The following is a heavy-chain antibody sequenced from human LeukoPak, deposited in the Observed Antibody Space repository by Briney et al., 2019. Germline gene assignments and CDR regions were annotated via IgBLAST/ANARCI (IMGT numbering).Heavy chain of an antibody. Sequence: ASVKVSCKASGGTFSSYAISWVRQAPGQGLGWMGRIIPILGTANYAQKFQGRVTITTDESTSTAYMELSSLRSEDTAVYYCAREVGGNWFDPWGQGTLVTVSS. D-gene: IGHD2-15*01. J-gene: IGHJ5*02. CDR2: IIPILGTA. CDR1: GGTFSSYA. V-gene: IGHV1-69*05. CDR3: AREVGGNWFDP.